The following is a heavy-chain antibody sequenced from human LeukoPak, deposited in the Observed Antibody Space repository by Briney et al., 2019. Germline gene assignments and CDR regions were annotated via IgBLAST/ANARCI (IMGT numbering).Heavy chain of an antibody. D-gene: IGHD3-22*01. Sequence: PGGSLRFSCAASGFTFRSYWMSWVRQAPGKGLEWVANIKQDGSEKYYVDSVKGRFTISRDNAKNSLYLQMNSLRAEDTGVYYCAREQPYYYDSSGTALMAEIKYYFDYWGQGTLVTVSS. V-gene: IGHV3-7*01. J-gene: IGHJ4*02. CDR2: IKQDGSEK. CDR3: AREQPYYYDSSGTALMAEIKYYFDY. CDR1: GFTFRSYW.